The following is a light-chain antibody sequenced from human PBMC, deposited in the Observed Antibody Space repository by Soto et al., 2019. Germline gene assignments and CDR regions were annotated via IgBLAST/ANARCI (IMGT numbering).Light chain of an antibody. V-gene: IGKV3-20*01. CDR1: ESVNSNY. CDR3: QQYSNSRT. Sequence: EIVLTQSPGTLSLSPGERATLSCRANESVNSNYLGWYQQMHGQAPRLLVYDASKRATGIPDRFSGSGSVPDFTLTISRLEPEDFAVYDCQQYSNSRTFGQGTKV. J-gene: IGKJ1*01. CDR2: DAS.